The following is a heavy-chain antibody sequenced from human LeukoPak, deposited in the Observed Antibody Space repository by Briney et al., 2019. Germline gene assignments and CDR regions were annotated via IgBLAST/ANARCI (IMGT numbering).Heavy chain of an antibody. Sequence: GGSLRLSCAASGFTVSSNYMSWVRQAPGKGLEWVSVIYSGGSTYYADSVKGRFTISRDNSKNTLYLQMNSLKTEDTAVYYCTPTVAGTRIHSYYFDYWGQGTLVTVSS. J-gene: IGHJ4*02. CDR1: GFTVSSNY. CDR2: IYSGGST. CDR3: TPTVAGTRIHSYYFDY. V-gene: IGHV3-53*01. D-gene: IGHD6-19*01.